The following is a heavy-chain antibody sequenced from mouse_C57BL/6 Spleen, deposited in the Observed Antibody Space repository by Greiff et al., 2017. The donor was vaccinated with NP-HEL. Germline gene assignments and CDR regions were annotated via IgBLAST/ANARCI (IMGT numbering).Heavy chain of an antibody. J-gene: IGHJ4*01. CDR3: ARKDGYQAMDY. CDR1: GFTFSDYG. D-gene: IGHD2-3*01. CDR2: ISSGSSTI. Sequence: EVQLVESGGGLVKPGGSLKLSCAASGFTFSDYGMHWVRQAPEKGLEWVAYISSGSSTIYYADTVKGRFTISRDNAKNTLFLQMTSLRSEDTAMYYCARKDGYQAMDYWGQGTSVTVSS. V-gene: IGHV5-17*01.